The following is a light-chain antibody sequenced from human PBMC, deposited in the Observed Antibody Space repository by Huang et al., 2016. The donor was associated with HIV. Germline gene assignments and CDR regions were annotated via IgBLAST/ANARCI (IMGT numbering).Light chain of an antibody. CDR1: QSIGTW. CDR2: DAS. Sequence: DIQMTQSSATLSASVGDRVTITCRASQSIGTWLAWYQQKPGKAHNLLMYDASILEIGVPSRFSGGGSGTEFTLTINSLQPDDFATYYCQHYNSFPWTFGQGTKVEV. V-gene: IGKV1-5*01. CDR3: QHYNSFPWT. J-gene: IGKJ1*01.